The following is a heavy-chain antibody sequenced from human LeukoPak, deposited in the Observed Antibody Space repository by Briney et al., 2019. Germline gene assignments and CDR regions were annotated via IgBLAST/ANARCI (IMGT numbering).Heavy chain of an antibody. CDR2: ISGSGGST. CDR3: AKELGYCSSTSCLIAYYYYGMDV. D-gene: IGHD2-2*01. V-gene: IGHV3-23*01. J-gene: IGHJ6*02. Sequence: GGSLRLSCAASGFTFSSYAMSWVRQAPGKGLEWVSAISGSGGSTYYADSVKGRFTISRDNSKNTLYLQMNSLRAEDTAVYYCAKELGYCSSTSCLIAYYYYGMDVWGQGTTVIVSS. CDR1: GFTFSSYA.